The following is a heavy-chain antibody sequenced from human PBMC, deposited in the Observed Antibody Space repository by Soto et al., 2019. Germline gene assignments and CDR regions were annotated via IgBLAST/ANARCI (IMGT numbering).Heavy chain of an antibody. Sequence: PGGSLRLSCAASGFTFSSYGMHWVRQAPGKGLEWVAVISYDGSNKYYADSVKGRFTISRDNSKNTLYLQMNSLRAEDTAVYYCARHLVVVVGTKARIRQTDNWGEGTLVTVSS. D-gene: IGHD3-22*01. CDR1: GFTFSSYG. J-gene: IGHJ4*02. CDR3: ARHLVVVVGTKARIRQTDN. V-gene: IGHV3-30*03. CDR2: ISYDGSNK.